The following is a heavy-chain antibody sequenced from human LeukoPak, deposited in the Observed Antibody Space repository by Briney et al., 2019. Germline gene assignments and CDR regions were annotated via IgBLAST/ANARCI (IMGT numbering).Heavy chain of an antibody. CDR3: AKGNYYDSTGYYLTYPFDY. V-gene: IGHV3-53*01. D-gene: IGHD3-22*01. CDR2: IYGGGST. Sequence: GGSLRLSCAASGFTVSSNYMSWVRQAPGKGLEWVSIIYGGGSTYYADSVKGRFTISRDSSKNTVYLQMNSLRAEDTAVYYCAKGNYYDSTGYYLTYPFDYWGQGTLVTVSS. CDR1: GFTVSSNY. J-gene: IGHJ4*02.